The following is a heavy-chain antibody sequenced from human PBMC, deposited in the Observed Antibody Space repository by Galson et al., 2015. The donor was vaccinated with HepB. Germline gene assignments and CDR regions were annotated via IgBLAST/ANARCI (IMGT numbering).Heavy chain of an antibody. V-gene: IGHV3-48*01. CDR2: ISSSSSTI. Sequence: SLRLSCAASGFTFSSYSMNWVRQAPGKGLEWVSYISSSSSTIYYADSVKGRFTISRDNAKNSLYLQMNSLRAEDTAVYYCARDGPREYSSGWYFDYWGQGTLVTVSS. D-gene: IGHD6-19*01. CDR1: GFTFSSYS. CDR3: ARDGPREYSSGWYFDY. J-gene: IGHJ4*02.